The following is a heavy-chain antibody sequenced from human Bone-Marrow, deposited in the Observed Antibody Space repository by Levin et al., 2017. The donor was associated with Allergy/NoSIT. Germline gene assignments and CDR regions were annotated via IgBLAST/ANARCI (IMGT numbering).Heavy chain of an antibody. J-gene: IGHJ4*02. CDR3: ARTGAAAGNYFDF. CDR1: GYNFSKFW. V-gene: IGHV5-51*01. Sequence: KVSCRGSGYNFSKFWIGWLRQTPGKGLEWMGIIYPGDSDTRYSPSFQGQVTISVDKSISTAYLQWSSLKASDTATYYCARTGAAAGNYFDFWGQGTLVTVSS. D-gene: IGHD6-13*01. CDR2: IYPGDSDT.